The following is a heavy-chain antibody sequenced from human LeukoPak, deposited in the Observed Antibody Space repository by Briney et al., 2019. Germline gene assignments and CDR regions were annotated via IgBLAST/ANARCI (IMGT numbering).Heavy chain of an antibody. J-gene: IGHJ4*02. D-gene: IGHD1-26*01. Sequence: GGSLRLSCAASGFTFDDYAMHWVRHAPGKGLEWVSGISWNSGSIGYADSVKGRFTISRDNAKNSLYLQMNSLRAEDTALYYCAKSDSWELGVYFDYWGQGTLVTVSS. CDR2: ISWNSGSI. CDR3: AKSDSWELGVYFDY. CDR1: GFTFDDYA. V-gene: IGHV3-9*01.